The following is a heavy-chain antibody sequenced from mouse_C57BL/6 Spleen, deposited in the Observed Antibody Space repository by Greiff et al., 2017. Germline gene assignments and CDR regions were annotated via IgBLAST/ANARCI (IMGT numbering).Heavy chain of an antibody. CDR1: GYTFTSYW. CDR2: IHPNSGST. D-gene: IGHD1-1*01. CDR3: ARYYGSSPYYFDY. J-gene: IGHJ2*01. Sequence: QVQLQQPGAELVKPGASVKLSCKASGYTFTSYWMHWVKQRPGQGLEWIGMIHPNSGSTNYNEKFKSKATLTVDKSSSTAYMQLSSLTSEDSAVYYGARYYGSSPYYFDYWGQGTTLTVSS. V-gene: IGHV1-64*01.